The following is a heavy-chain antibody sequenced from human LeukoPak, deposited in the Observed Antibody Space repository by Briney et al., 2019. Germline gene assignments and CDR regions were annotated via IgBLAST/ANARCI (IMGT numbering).Heavy chain of an antibody. CDR3: ARVRSYYGSVTGKSYYFDY. J-gene: IGHJ4*02. D-gene: IGHD3-10*01. CDR2: VSSNEGT. Sequence: SETLSLTCTVSGGSISTYYWGWIRQPPGKGLEWIGYVSSNEGTNSNPSLESRVTILVDTSKNQFSLKLSSVTAAGTAVYYCARVRSYYGSVTGKSYYFDYWGQGTLVTVSS. CDR1: GGSISTYY. V-gene: IGHV4-59*01.